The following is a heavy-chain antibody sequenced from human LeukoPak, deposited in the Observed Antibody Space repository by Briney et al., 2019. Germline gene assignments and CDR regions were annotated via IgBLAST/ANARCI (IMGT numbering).Heavy chain of an antibody. CDR3: ARDMEWELLRGGDAFDI. D-gene: IGHD1-26*01. CDR1: GFTFSNYA. CDR2: ISYDGSNK. V-gene: IGHV3-30-3*01. Sequence: PGGSLRLSCAASGFTFSNYAIHWVRQAPDKGLEWVAVISYDGSNKYYADSVKGRFTISRDNSKNTLYLQMNSLRAEDTAVYYCARDMEWELLRGGDAFDIWGQGTMVTVSS. J-gene: IGHJ3*02.